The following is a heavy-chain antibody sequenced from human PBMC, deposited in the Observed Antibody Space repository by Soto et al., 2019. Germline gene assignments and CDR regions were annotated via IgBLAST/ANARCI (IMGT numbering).Heavy chain of an antibody. V-gene: IGHV4-59*08. CDR2: IYYSGST. D-gene: IGHD2-21*01. CDR1: GGSISSYY. CDR3: ARRYCCGDCYLFAC. J-gene: IGHJ4*02. Sequence: QVQLQESGPGLVKPSETLSLTCTVSGGSISSYYWSWIRQPPGKGLEWIGYIYYSGSTNYNPSLNSRVTISVDTSKNQFSLKLSSVTAAGTAVYYCARRYCCGDCYLFACWGQGTLVNVS.